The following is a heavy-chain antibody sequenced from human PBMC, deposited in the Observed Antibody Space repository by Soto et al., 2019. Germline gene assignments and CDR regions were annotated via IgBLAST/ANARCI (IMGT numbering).Heavy chain of an antibody. CDR1: GYTFTSYY. D-gene: IGHD6-13*01. J-gene: IGHJ4*02. V-gene: IGHV1-46*01. CDR2: INPSGGST. Sequence: QVQLVQSGAEVKKPGASVKVSCKASGYTFTSYYMHWVRQAPGQGLEWMGIINPSGGSTSYAQKFQGRVTMTRETSTSTVYMELSSLRSEYTAVYYCARDAISSWLGYWGQGTLVTVSS. CDR3: ARDAISSWLGY.